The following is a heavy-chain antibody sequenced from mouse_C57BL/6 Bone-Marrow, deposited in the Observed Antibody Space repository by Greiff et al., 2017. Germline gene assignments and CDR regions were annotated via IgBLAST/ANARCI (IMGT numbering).Heavy chain of an antibody. D-gene: IGHD1-1*01. CDR1: GYAFSSSW. J-gene: IGHJ4*01. Sequence: QVQLQQSGPELVKPGASVKISCKASGYAFSSSWMNWVKQRPGKGLEWIGRIYPGDGDTNYNGKFKGKATLTADKSSSTAYMQLSSLTSEDSAVYFCARANYLGYYYAMDYWGQGTSVTVSS. CDR2: IYPGDGDT. CDR3: ARANYLGYYYAMDY. V-gene: IGHV1-82*01.